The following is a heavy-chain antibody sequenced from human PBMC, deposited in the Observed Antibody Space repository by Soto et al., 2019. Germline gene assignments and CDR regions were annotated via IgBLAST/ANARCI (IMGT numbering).Heavy chain of an antibody. CDR1: GDSISSRGYY. Sequence: QVQLQESGPGLVKASQTLSLTCTVSGDSISSRGYYWGWIRQHPGEGLEWIGYIYDSESIYYNPSSKGRVTISVDTSKNQFSLKLSAMTAADTAVYYCARGAVGITIFGVLAYFDYWGQGTLVTASS. V-gene: IGHV4-31*03. CDR3: ARGAVGITIFGVLAYFDY. J-gene: IGHJ4*02. CDR2: IYDSESI. D-gene: IGHD3-3*01.